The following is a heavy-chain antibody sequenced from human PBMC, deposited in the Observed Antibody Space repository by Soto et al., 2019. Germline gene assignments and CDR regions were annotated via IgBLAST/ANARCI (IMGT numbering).Heavy chain of an antibody. CDR1: GGSIIGSNW. J-gene: IGHJ4*02. CDR2: IYHSGST. Sequence: PSETLSLTCAVSGGSIIGSNWWNWVRQPPGKGLEWIGEIYHSGSTYYKPSLKSRVTMSVDTSKNQFSLKLTSATAADTAVYYCARRDWSGSTSHFYFDYWGQGVLVTVSS. V-gene: IGHV4-4*02. CDR3: ARRDWSGSTSHFYFDY. D-gene: IGHD3-9*01.